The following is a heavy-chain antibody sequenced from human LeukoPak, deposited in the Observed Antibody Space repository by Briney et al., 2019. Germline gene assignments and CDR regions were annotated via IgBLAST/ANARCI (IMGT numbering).Heavy chain of an antibody. J-gene: IGHJ4*02. CDR2: MYPGDSDT. CDR3: ARSLGWLQFNY. D-gene: IGHD5-24*01. CDR1: GYSFTSYW. V-gene: IGHV5-51*01. Sequence: GESLKISCRGSGYSFTSYWIGWVRQMPGKGLEWMGIMYPGDSDTRYSPSFQGQVTISADKSISTAYLQWSSLKASDSAMYYCARSLGWLQFNYWGQGSLVTVSS.